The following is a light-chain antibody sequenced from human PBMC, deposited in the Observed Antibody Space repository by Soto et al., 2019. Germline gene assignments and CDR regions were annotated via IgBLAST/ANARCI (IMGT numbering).Light chain of an antibody. CDR3: QQYVHWPPGT. J-gene: IGKJ1*01. Sequence: IVMTQSPATLSVSPGERATLSCRASQSVGRSLAWYQQKPGQAPRLLIYGTSARATGIPARFSGSGSGTEFTLTISSLQSEDVAVYYCQQYVHWPPGTFGQGTTVEIK. CDR1: QSVGRS. CDR2: GTS. V-gene: IGKV3-15*01.